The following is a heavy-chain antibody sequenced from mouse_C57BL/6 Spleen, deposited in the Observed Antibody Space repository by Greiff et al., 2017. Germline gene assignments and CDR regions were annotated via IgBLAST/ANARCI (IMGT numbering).Heavy chain of an antibody. Sequence: VQLVESGPGLVAPSQSLSITCTVSGFSLTSYGVDWVRQSPGKGLEWLGVIWGVGSTNYNSALKSRLSISKDNSKSQVFLKMNSLQTDDTAMYYCARAYYGSSPYYAMDYWGQGTSVTVSS. D-gene: IGHD1-1*01. V-gene: IGHV2-6*01. CDR3: ARAYYGSSPYYAMDY. J-gene: IGHJ4*01. CDR1: GFSLTSYG. CDR2: IWGVGST.